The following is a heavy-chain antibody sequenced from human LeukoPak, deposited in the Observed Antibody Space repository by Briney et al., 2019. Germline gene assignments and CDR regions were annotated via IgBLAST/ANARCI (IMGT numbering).Heavy chain of an antibody. CDR3: ARDGRLYGAPGGFDY. J-gene: IGHJ4*02. Sequence: GRSLRLSCAASGFTFSSYGMHWVRQAPGKGLEWVAVISYDGSNKYYADSVKGRFTISRDNSKNTLYLQMNSLRAEDTAVYYCARDGRLYGAPGGFDYWGQGTLVTVSS. CDR1: GFTFSSYG. V-gene: IGHV3-30*03. CDR2: ISYDGSNK. D-gene: IGHD4-17*01.